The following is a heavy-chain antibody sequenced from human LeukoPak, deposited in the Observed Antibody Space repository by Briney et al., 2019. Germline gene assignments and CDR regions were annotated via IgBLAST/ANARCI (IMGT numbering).Heavy chain of an antibody. V-gene: IGHV3-74*01. Sequence: GGSLRLSCAASGFTFSSYTMNWVRQAPGRGLEWVSRINSDGRSTSYADSVKGRFTISRDNAKNTLYLQMNSLRAEDTAVYYCARVRFGDLLVDYWGQGTLVTVSS. D-gene: IGHD3-10*01. J-gene: IGHJ4*02. CDR1: GFTFSSYT. CDR3: ARVRFGDLLVDY. CDR2: INSDGRST.